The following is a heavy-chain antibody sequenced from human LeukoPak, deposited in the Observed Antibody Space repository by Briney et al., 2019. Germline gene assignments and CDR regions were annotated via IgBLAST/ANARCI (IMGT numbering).Heavy chain of an antibody. CDR2: ISGSGGST. D-gene: IGHD3-22*01. V-gene: IGHV3-23*01. CDR1: GFTFSSYA. CDR3: AIPTPYYYDSSGSVFDY. Sequence: GGSLRLSCAASGFTFSSYAMSWVRQAPGKGLEWVSAISGSGGSTYYADSVKGRFTISRDNSKNTLYLQMNSLRAEDTAVYYCAIPTPYYYDSSGSVFDYWGQGTLVTVSS. J-gene: IGHJ4*02.